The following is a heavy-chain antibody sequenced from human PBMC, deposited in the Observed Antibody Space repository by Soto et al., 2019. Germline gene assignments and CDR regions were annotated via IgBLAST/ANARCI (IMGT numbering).Heavy chain of an antibody. D-gene: IGHD3-22*01. J-gene: IGHJ5*01. CDR3: ARSSYDSAGSNSRWFAS. V-gene: IGHV3-7*01. Sequence: PGGSLRLSCAASGFTFHNAWINWVRQPPGKGLEWVANIKHDGSEQDYVDSVKGRFTVSRDNAKNSLNLQMNSLRVEDTAMYYCARSSYDSAGSNSRWFASWGQGTPVTVSS. CDR1: GFTFHNAW. CDR2: IKHDGSEQ.